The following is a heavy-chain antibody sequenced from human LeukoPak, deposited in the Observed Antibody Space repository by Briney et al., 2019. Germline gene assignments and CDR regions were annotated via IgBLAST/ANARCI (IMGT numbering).Heavy chain of an antibody. J-gene: IGHJ3*02. Sequence: ASVKASCKASGYTFTGYYMHWVRQAPGQGLEWMGRINPNSGGTNYAQKFQGRVTMTRDTSISTAYMELSRLRSDDTAVYYCASNTGIVVVPAARYNWIPCAAFDIWGQGTMVTVSS. CDR2: INPNSGGT. CDR3: ASNTGIVVVPAARYNWIPCAAFDI. CDR1: GYTFTGYY. V-gene: IGHV1-2*06. D-gene: IGHD2-2*01.